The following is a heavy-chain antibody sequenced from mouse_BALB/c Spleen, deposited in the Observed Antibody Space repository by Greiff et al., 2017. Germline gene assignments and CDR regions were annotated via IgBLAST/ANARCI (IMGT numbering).Heavy chain of an antibody. CDR1: GYAFSSSW. CDR3: ARSDYGWYFDV. V-gene: IGHV1-82*01. Sequence: QVQLQQSGPELVKPGASVKISCKASGYAFSSSWMNWVKQRPGQGLEWIGRIYPGDGDTNYNGKFKGKATLTADKSSSTAYMQLSSLTSVDSAVYFCARSDYGWYFDVWGAGTTVTVSS. CDR2: IYPGDGDT. D-gene: IGHD1-1*01. J-gene: IGHJ1*01.